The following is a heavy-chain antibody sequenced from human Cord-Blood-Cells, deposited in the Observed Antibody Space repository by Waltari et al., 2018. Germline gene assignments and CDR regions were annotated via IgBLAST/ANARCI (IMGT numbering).Heavy chain of an antibody. D-gene: IGHD1-26*01. CDR1: GGSISRYY. Sequence: VQLQESGPGLVKPSETLSLTCPVSGGSISRYYWSWIRPPAGKGLEWIGRIYTSGSTNYNPSLKSRVTMSVDTSKNQFSLKLSSVTAADTAVYYCARSRIVGANDKAEYFQHWGQGTLVTVSS. V-gene: IGHV4-4*07. CDR3: ARSRIVGANDKAEYFQH. CDR2: IYTSGST. J-gene: IGHJ1*01.